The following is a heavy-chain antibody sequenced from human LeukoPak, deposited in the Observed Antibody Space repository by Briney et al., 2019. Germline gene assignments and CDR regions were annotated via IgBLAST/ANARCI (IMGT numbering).Heavy chain of an antibody. CDR3: ARLKDWYDNGSDKWFDP. CDR1: GVSISGDY. V-gene: IGHV4-59*08. Sequence: SETLSLTCSVSGVSISGDYWSWIRQPPGQGLQWIGYMFSTGRTMSKPSLRSRVTISVDTSKNQFSLNLTSVTAADTAVYFCARLKDWYDNGSDKWFDPWGQGTLVTVSS. CDR2: MFSTGRT. D-gene: IGHD3/OR15-3a*01. J-gene: IGHJ5*02.